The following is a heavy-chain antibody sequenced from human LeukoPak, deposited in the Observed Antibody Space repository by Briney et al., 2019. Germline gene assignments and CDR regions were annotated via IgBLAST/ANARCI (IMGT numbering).Heavy chain of an antibody. CDR2: IYPGDSDT. Sequence: GESLKISCKGSGYSFTSYWIGWVRQMPGKGLEWMGIIYPGDSDTRYSPSFQGQVTISADKSISTAYLQWSSLKASDTAVYYCARLYEGYYYDSSGYAYFDYWGQGTLVTVSS. CDR3: ARLYEGYYYDSSGYAYFDY. D-gene: IGHD3-22*01. V-gene: IGHV5-51*01. CDR1: GYSFTSYW. J-gene: IGHJ4*02.